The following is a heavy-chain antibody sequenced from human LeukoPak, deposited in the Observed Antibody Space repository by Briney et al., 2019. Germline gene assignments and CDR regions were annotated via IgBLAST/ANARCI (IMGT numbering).Heavy chain of an antibody. Sequence: PSETLSLTCTVSGGSISSSSYYWGWIRQPPGKGLEWIGSIYHSGSTYYNPSLKSRVTISVDTSKNQFSLNLSSVTAADTAVYYCARDRGIVVVTQNDAFDIWGQGTIVTVSS. CDR1: GGSISSSSYY. CDR3: ARDRGIVVVTQNDAFDI. CDR2: IYHSGST. V-gene: IGHV4-39*07. J-gene: IGHJ3*02. D-gene: IGHD3-22*01.